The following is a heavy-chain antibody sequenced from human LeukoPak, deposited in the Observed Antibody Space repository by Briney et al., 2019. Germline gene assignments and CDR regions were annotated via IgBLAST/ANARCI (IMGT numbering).Heavy chain of an antibody. Sequence: GGSLRLSCTASGFTFGDYAMSWFRQAPGKGLEWVGFIRSKAYGGTTEYAASVKGRFTISRDDSKSIAYLQMNSLKTEDTAVYYCTRASAWGSGYFRGEGYYFDYWGQGTLVTVSS. V-gene: IGHV3-49*03. CDR3: TRASAWGSGYFRGEGYYFDY. CDR2: IRSKAYGGTT. D-gene: IGHD3-22*01. J-gene: IGHJ4*02. CDR1: GFTFGDYA.